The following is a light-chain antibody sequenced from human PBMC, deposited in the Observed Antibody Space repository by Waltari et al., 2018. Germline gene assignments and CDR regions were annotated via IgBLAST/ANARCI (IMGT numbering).Light chain of an antibody. J-gene: IGKJ1*01. CDR1: ASVLHNINNQNY. Sequence: IVMTQSPDLLAVSLGERATINCRSSASVLHNINNQNYLAWYQQKEGQPPKLLIYWTSTRQSGVPDRFSGSGSGTDFTLTINSLQTEDVAVYYCQQYYSPPWTFGQGTKVEV. V-gene: IGKV4-1*01. CDR3: QQYYSPPWT. CDR2: WTS.